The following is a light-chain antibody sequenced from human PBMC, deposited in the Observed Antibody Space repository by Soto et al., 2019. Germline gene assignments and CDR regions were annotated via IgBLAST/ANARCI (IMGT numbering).Light chain of an antibody. CDR2: EVN. CDR3: CSYAGSSTLYV. V-gene: IGLV2-23*02. Sequence: QSVLTQPASVSGSPGQSITISCTGTSSDIGTYNLVSWYQQHPGKAPKLMIYEVNKRPPGVSDRFSGSKSGNTASLTISGLQAEHEADYYCCSYAGSSTLYVFGTGTKVTVL. CDR1: SSDIGTYNL. J-gene: IGLJ1*01.